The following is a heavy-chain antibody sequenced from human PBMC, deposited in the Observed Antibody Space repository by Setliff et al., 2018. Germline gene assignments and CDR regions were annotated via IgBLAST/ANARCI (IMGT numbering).Heavy chain of an antibody. D-gene: IGHD3-10*01. CDR3: ARRPTGPGAPFDI. J-gene: IGHJ3*02. CDR1: GGSISSSSYY. Sequence: SETLSLTCAVSGGSISSSSYYWGWIRQSPGEGLEWIANIHYNGNLYYNPSLKNRATISMDTSKIQFSLKMISVTAADTALYFCARRPTGPGAPFDIWGHGTMVTVSS. CDR2: IHYNGNL. V-gene: IGHV4-39*01.